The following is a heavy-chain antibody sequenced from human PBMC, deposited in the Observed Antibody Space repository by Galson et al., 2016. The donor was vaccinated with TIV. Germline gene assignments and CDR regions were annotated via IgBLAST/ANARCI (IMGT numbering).Heavy chain of an antibody. V-gene: IGHV1-8*02. CDR2: MSPNSGNT. Sequence: SVKVSCKASGYSLVSYDIHWVRQAAGQGLEWLGWMSPNSGNTGYAQKFQGRVTMTRNTSISTAYMELSGMRSADTAVYYLAPSHVFLGGFVPWCPGTLVTVSS. D-gene: IGHD2/OR15-2a*01. CDR3: APSHVFLGGFVP. CDR1: GYSLVSYD. J-gene: IGHJ5*02.